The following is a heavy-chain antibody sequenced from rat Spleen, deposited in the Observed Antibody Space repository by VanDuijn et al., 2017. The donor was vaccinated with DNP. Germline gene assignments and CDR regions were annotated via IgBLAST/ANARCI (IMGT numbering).Heavy chain of an antibody. Sequence: EVQLVESGGGLVQPGRSLKLSCITSGFTFNNYWMTWIRQAPGKGLEWVASITNTGGSTYYPDSVKGRFTISRDNAKSTLYLQMNSLRSEDTATYYCARHVAYYGYLDYWGQGVMVTVSS. J-gene: IGHJ2*01. CDR3: ARHVAYYGYLDY. CDR2: ITNTGGST. D-gene: IGHD1-7*01. CDR1: GFTFNNYW. V-gene: IGHV5-31*01.